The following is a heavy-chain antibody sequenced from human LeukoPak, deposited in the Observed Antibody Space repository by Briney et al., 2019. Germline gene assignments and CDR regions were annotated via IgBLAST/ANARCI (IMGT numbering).Heavy chain of an antibody. CDR1: GASISSYY. V-gene: IGHV4-4*07. J-gene: IGHJ4*02. CDR3: ARDRXXTXPDY. Sequence: PSETLSLTCSVSGASISSYYWSWIRQPAGKGLEWIGRIDTSGSTDYNPSLKSRVAISADTSKNQFSLRLTSVTAADTAVYYCARDRXXTXPDYWGQGTLVTVSS. CDR2: IDTSGST.